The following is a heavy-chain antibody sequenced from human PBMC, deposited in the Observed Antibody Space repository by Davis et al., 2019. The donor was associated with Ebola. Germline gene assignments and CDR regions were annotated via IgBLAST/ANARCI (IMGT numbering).Heavy chain of an antibody. J-gene: IGHJ4*02. CDR2: ITKGSDAI. V-gene: IGHV3-48*02. CDR1: GFVFSDFS. CDR3: ARDHFFAFDF. Sequence: PGGSLRPSCVASGFVFSDFSMNWVRQAPGKGLEWITYITKGSDAIHYADSVKGRFTVSRDNAKNLVFLQMSSLRDEDSAVYYCARDHFFAFDFWSQGVHVSVSS. D-gene: IGHD3/OR15-3a*01.